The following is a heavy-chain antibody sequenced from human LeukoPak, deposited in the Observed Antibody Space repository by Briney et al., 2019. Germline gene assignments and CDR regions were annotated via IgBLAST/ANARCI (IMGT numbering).Heavy chain of an antibody. Sequence: GASLKISCKGSGSRFTSYWISWVRQMPGKGLEWMGRIDPSDSYTNYSPSFQGHVTISADKSISTAYLQWSSLKASDTAMYYCARLGDYYYYGMDVWGKGTTVTVSS. J-gene: IGHJ6*04. CDR1: GSRFTSYW. CDR3: ARLGDYYYYGMDV. D-gene: IGHD3-10*01. CDR2: IDPSDSYT. V-gene: IGHV5-10-1*01.